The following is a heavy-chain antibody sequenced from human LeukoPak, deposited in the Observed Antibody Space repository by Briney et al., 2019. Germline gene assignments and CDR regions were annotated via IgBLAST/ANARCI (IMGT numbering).Heavy chain of an antibody. J-gene: IGHJ3*02. CDR3: AKDIGNGITIFGVVLHDAFDI. D-gene: IGHD3-3*01. CDR1: GFTFDDYA. Sequence: GGSLRLSCAASGFTFDDYAMHWVRQAPGKGLEWVSGISWNSGSIGCADSVKGRFTISRDNAKNSLYLQMNSLRAEDTALYYCAKDIGNGITIFGVVLHDAFDIWGQGTMVTVSS. V-gene: IGHV3-9*01. CDR2: ISWNSGSI.